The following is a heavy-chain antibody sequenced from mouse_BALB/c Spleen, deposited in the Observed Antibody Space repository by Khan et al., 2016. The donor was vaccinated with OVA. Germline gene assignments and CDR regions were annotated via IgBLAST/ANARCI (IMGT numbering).Heavy chain of an antibody. CDR3: ARLAYYYNREGFAY. CDR1: GFTFSTYG. D-gene: IGHD1-1*01. J-gene: IGHJ3*01. V-gene: IGHV5-6*01. Sequence: EVQLQESGGDFVRPGGSLKLSCAASGFTFSTYGMSWVRQTPDKRLEWVATINTGGAYTYYPDSVKGRFTISRDNAKNTLYLQLSSLKSEDTAIYDWARLAYYYNREGFAYWGQGTLVTVSA. CDR2: INTGGAYT.